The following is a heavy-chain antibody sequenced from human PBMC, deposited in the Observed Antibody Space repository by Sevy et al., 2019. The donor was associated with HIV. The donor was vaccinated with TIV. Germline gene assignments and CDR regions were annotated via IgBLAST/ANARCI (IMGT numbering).Heavy chain of an antibody. Sequence: GGSLRLSCAASGFTFSIYAMSWVRQAPGKGLEWVSGISGSYNGTYYAHSVKGRFTISRDNSKNTLYLQMNSLRAEDTAVYYCAKDLYYDTSLFDYWGQGTLVTVSS. CDR3: AKDLYYDTSLFDY. J-gene: IGHJ4*02. D-gene: IGHD3-22*01. CDR1: GFTFSIYA. CDR2: ISGSYNGT. V-gene: IGHV3-23*01.